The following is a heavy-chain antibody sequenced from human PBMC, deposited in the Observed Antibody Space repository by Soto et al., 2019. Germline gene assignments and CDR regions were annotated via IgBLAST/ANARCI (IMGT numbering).Heavy chain of an antibody. J-gene: IGHJ6*02. D-gene: IGHD3-22*01. Sequence: PGGSLRLSCAASGFTFSSYSMNWVRQAPGKGLEWVSSISSSSSYIYYADSVKGRFTISRDNAKNSLHLQMNSLRAEDTAVYYCAREYYYDSSGPSAGEDEYSYGMDVWGQGTTVTVSS. CDR1: GFTFSSYS. V-gene: IGHV3-21*01. CDR3: AREYYYDSSGPSAGEDEYSYGMDV. CDR2: ISSSSSYI.